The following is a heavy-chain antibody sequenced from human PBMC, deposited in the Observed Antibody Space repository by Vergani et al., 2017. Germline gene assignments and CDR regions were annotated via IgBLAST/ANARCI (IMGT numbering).Heavy chain of an antibody. V-gene: IGHV3-33*01. CDR3: ARDREWELLGDYFDY. D-gene: IGHD1-26*01. CDR2: IWYDGSNK. CDR1: GFTFSSYG. J-gene: IGHJ4*02. Sequence: QVQLVESGGGVVQPGRSLRLSCAASGFTFSSYGMHWVRQAPGKGLEWVAVIWYDGSNKYYADSVKGRFTISRDNSKNTLYLQMNSLRAEDTAVYYCARDREWELLGDYFDYWGQGTLVTVSS.